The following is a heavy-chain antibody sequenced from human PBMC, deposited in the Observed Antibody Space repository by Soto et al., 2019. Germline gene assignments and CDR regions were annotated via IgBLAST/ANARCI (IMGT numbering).Heavy chain of an antibody. CDR3: ARGRNAWMVSTKWLHP. V-gene: IGHV4-34*02. J-gene: IGHJ5*02. D-gene: IGHD3-10*01. CDR1: GGSFSDYF. Sequence: QVHLQQWGAGLLKPSETLSLTSAVSGGSFSDYFWGWIRQRPGKGLEGFGEINHTGTTNYNTSPRSPITISVDTSQNLSSLNPPPVTPAPTAVYSCARGRNAWMVSTKWLHPRGTGTLLTVSS. CDR2: INHTGTT.